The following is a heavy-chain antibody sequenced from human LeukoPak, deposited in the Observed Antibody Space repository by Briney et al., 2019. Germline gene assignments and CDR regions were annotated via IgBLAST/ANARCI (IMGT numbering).Heavy chain of an antibody. CDR3: ARALYYHSRSSDY. V-gene: IGHV3-9*01. D-gene: IGHD3-10*01. CDR2: ISWNSGSI. Sequence: PGGSLRLSCAASGFTFDDYAMHWVRQGPGKGLEWVSGISWNSGSIGYADSVKGRFTISRDNSKNTLYLQMNSLRAEDTAVYYCARALYYHSRSSDYWGQGTLVTVSS. CDR1: GFTFDDYA. J-gene: IGHJ4*02.